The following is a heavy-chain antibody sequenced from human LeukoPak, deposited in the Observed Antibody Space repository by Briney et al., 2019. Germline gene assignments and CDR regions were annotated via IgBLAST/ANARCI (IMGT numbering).Heavy chain of an antibody. CDR1: GYTFTSYY. CDR2: INPSGGST. Sequence: ASVKVSCKASGYTFTSYYMHWVRQAPGQGLEWMGIINPSGGSTSYAQKFQGRVTMTRDTSISTAYMELSRLRSDDTAVYYCARGQGFGVVDYWGQGTLVTVSS. D-gene: IGHD3-3*01. CDR3: ARGQGFGVVDY. V-gene: IGHV1-46*01. J-gene: IGHJ4*02.